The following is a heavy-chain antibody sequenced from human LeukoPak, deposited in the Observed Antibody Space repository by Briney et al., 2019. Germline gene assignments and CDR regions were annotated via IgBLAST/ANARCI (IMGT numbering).Heavy chain of an antibody. CDR1: GFTVSSSY. D-gene: IGHD5-18*01. Sequence: GGSLRLSCAASGFTVSSSYMSWVRQAPGKGLEWVSVIYSDGSTYYADSVKGRFTISRDNSKNILYLQMNSLRADDTAMYYCARSLDSYGYSTFDYWGQGTLVTVSS. J-gene: IGHJ4*02. CDR3: ARSLDSYGYSTFDY. V-gene: IGHV3-66*01. CDR2: IYSDGST.